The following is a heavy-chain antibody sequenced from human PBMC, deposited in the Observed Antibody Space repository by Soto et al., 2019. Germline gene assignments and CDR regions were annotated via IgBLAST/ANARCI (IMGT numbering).Heavy chain of an antibody. V-gene: IGHV3-23*01. Sequence: EVQLLESGGGLVQPGGSLRLSCAVSGFTFSEYALSWVRQAPGQGLEWVSTISNSGGKTYYADSVKGRITVSRDNSKNTLSLQMSSLSAEDTAVYYCAKGGNTNINYYYYMDVWGKGTAVTVSS. CDR3: AKGGNTNINYYYYMDV. J-gene: IGHJ6*03. CDR1: GFTFSEYA. D-gene: IGHD3-10*01. CDR2: ISNSGGKT.